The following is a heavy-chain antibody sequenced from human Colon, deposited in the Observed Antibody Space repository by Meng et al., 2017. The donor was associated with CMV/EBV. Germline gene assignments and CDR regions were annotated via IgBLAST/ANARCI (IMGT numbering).Heavy chain of an antibody. D-gene: IGHD3-10*01. CDR3: ARDSYHYGSSTYNWFDP. Sequence: SETLSLTCTVSGDSIRTYWWSWIRQSPGKGLEWIGYIHHSGTTNHNPSLRSRVIMSVDTSNNQFSLKLTSVTAADTAVHYCARDSYHYGSSTYNWFDPWGQGILVTVSS. V-gene: IGHV4-59*01. CDR2: IHHSGTT. CDR1: GDSIRTYW. J-gene: IGHJ5*02.